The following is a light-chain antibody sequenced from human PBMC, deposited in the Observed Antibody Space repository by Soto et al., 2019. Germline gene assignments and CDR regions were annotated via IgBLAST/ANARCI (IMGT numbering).Light chain of an antibody. Sequence: EIVLTQSPATLSLSPGERATLSCRASQSVGSSLAWYQQTQGQVPSLLIYDASKRATGIPAMFSGSGSGTDFTLTSSLLDPEDFALYCCQQHSNWIAFGQGSRLEIK. V-gene: IGKV3-11*01. J-gene: IGKJ5*01. CDR1: QSVGSS. CDR3: QQHSNWIA. CDR2: DAS.